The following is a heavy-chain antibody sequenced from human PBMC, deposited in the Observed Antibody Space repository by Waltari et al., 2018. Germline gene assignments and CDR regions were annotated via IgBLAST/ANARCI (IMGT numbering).Heavy chain of an antibody. CDR2: ISGSGGST. CDR3: AKGPVAGPYYFDY. D-gene: IGHD6-19*01. J-gene: IGHJ4*02. CDR1: GFTFSSYW. Sequence: EVQLVESGGGLVQPGGSLRLSCAASGFTFSSYWMRWVRQAPGKGLEWVSAISGSGGSTYYADSVKGRFTISRDNSKNTLYLQMNSLRAEDTAVYYCAKGPVAGPYYFDYWGQGTLVTVSS. V-gene: IGHV3-23*04.